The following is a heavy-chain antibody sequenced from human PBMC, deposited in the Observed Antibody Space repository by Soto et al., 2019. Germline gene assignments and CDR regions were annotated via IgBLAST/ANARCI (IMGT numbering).Heavy chain of an antibody. CDR1: GFTFSSYA. J-gene: IGHJ4*02. D-gene: IGHD3-9*01. CDR2: ISGSGGST. CDR3: ARSLRYFDWLFTYDY. V-gene: IGHV3-23*01. Sequence: GGSLRLSCAASGFTFSSYAMSWVRQAPGKGLEWVSAISGSGGSTYYADSVKGRFTISRDNSKNTLYLQMNSLRAEDTAVYYCARSLRYFDWLFTYDYWGQGTLVTVSS.